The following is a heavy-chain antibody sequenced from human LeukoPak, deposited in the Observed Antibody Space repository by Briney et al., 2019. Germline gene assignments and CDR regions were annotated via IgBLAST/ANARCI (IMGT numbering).Heavy chain of an antibody. D-gene: IGHD3-22*01. CDR3: ARVEYPDYYDSSGYYQYFDY. V-gene: IGHV3-30-3*01. Sequence: GGSLRLSCAASGFTFSSYAMHWVRQAPGKGLEWVAVISYDGSNKYYADSVKGRFTISRDNSKNTLYLQMNSLGAEDTAVYYCARVEYPDYYDSSGYYQYFDYWGQGTLVTVSS. CDR2: ISYDGSNK. CDR1: GFTFSSYA. J-gene: IGHJ4*02.